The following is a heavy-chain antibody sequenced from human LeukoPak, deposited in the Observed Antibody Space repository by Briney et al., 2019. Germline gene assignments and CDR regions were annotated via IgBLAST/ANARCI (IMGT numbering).Heavy chain of an antibody. CDR3: ASGVWHSSSWYGTNY. D-gene: IGHD6-13*01. Sequence: SETLSLTCTVSGGSISSYYWSWIRQPAGKGLEWIGRIYTSGSTNYNPSLKSRVTMSVDTSKNQFFLKLSSVTAADTAVYYCASGVWHSSSWYGTNYWGQGTLVTVSS. J-gene: IGHJ4*02. V-gene: IGHV4-4*07. CDR2: IYTSGST. CDR1: GGSISSYY.